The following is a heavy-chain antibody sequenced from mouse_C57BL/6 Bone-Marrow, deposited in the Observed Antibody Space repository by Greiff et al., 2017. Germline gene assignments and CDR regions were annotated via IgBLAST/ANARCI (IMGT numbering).Heavy chain of an antibody. V-gene: IGHV1-9*01. Sequence: QVQLQQSGAELMKPGASVKLSCKATGYTFTGYWIEWVKQRPGHGLEWIGEILPGSGSTNYNEKFKGKATFTADTSSNTAYMQLNSMSTEDSAIEDCARGPGGNYFLAYWGQGTLVTVSA. J-gene: IGHJ3*01. D-gene: IGHD2-1*01. CDR3: ARGPGGNYFLAY. CDR1: GYTFTGYW. CDR2: ILPGSGST.